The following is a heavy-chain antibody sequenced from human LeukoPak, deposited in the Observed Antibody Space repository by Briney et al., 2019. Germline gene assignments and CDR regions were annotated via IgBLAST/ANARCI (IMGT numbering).Heavy chain of an antibody. CDR1: GGSISSNSYY. Sequence: PSQTLSLTCTVSGGSISSNSYYWSWIRQPAWKGLEWIGRIYTSGSTNYNPSLKSRVTISVDTSKNQFSLKLNSVTAADTAVYFCASSKKGGGSGYWGQGTLVTVSS. D-gene: IGHD2-15*01. V-gene: IGHV4-61*02. CDR2: IYTSGST. J-gene: IGHJ4*02. CDR3: ASSKKGGGSGY.